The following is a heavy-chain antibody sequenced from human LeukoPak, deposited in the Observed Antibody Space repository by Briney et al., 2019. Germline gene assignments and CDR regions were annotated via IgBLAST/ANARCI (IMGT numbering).Heavy chain of an antibody. V-gene: IGHV1-69*13. J-gene: IGHJ6*02. D-gene: IGHD6-6*01. Sequence: GASVKVSCKASGGTFSSYAISWVRQAPGQGLEWTGGIIPIFGTANYAQKFQGRVTITADESTSTAYMELSSLRSEDTAVYYCAREYSSSSRLPRAGMDVWGQGTTVTVS. CDR2: IIPIFGTA. CDR3: AREYSSSSRLPRAGMDV. CDR1: GGTFSSYA.